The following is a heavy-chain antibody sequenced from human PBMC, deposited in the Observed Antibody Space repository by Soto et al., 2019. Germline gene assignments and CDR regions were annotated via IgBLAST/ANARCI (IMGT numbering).Heavy chain of an antibody. CDR2: VKRKTDGGAT. V-gene: IGHV3-15*01. J-gene: IGHJ4*02. CDR1: GFTFSTTW. Sequence: GGSLRLSCAPSGFTFSTTWMSWVRQAPGKGLEWVGRVKRKTDGGATAYAAPVKGRFTIPRYDSKNTLYVQMNSLKAEDTALYYCTSMPLYCSSTYFIQNPLYWGQGTLDNVSS. D-gene: IGHD2-2*01. CDR3: TSMPLYCSSTYFIQNPLY.